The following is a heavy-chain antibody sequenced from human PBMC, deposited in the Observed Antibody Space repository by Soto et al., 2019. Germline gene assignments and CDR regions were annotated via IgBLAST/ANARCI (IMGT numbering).Heavy chain of an antibody. CDR3: ARDQLRRGSLGEVLTENYLDS. D-gene: IGHD3-16*01. CDR2: IFPFFDRT. V-gene: IGHV1-69*12. J-gene: IGHJ4*02. Sequence: QVHLVQSGAEVKRPGSSVKVSCKTSGGAFLDYAISWVQQAPGQGLEWMGGIFPFFDRTTYAPHLQGRLTITANESTSTAYMELSSLRSDDTAIYFCARDQLRRGSLGEVLTENYLDSWGQGTLVTVSS. CDR1: GGAFLDYA.